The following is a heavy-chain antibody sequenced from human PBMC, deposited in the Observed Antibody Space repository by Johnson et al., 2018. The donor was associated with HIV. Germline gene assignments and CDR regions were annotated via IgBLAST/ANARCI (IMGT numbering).Heavy chain of an antibody. J-gene: IGHJ3*02. V-gene: IGHV3-30*04. CDR1: GFIFSDYA. CDR3: ARDRTSRQGGACDI. Sequence: QVQLVESGGGVVQPGRPLRLSCVASGFIFSDYAMHWVRQAPGKGLEWVAILSYDGSEKYYVDSVKGRFTISRDNAKNSLYLQMNSLRAKATAVYYCARDRTSRQGGACDIWGQGTMVTVSS. CDR2: LSYDGSEK.